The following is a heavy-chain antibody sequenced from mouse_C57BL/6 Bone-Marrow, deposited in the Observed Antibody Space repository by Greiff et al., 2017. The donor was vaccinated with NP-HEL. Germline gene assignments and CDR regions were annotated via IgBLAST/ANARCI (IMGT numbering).Heavy chain of an antibody. D-gene: IGHD2-5*01. J-gene: IGHJ4*01. CDR1: GFTFSDFY. CDR3: ARDAHYSNYDGDYAMDY. Sequence: EVKLVESGGGLVQSGRSLRLSCATSGFTFSDFYMEWVRQAPGKGLEWIAASRNKANDYTTEYSASVKGRFIVSRDTSQSILYLQMNALRAEDTAIYYCARDAHYSNYDGDYAMDYWGQGTSVTVSS. CDR2: SRNKANDYTT. V-gene: IGHV7-1*01.